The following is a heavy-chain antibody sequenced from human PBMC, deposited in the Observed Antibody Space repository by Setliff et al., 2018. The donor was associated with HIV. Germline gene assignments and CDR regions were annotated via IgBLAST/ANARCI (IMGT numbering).Heavy chain of an antibody. CDR3: AADPRGGGAVAGNFDY. CDR2: IVVGSGNT. J-gene: IGHJ4*02. D-gene: IGHD6-19*01. V-gene: IGHV1-58*01. Sequence: GASVKVSCKASGFTFTSSAVQWVRQACGQRLEWIGWIVVGSGNTNYAQKFQERVTITRDMSTSTAYMELSSLRSEDTAVYYCAADPRGGGAVAGNFDYWGQGTLVTVSS. CDR1: GFTFTSSA.